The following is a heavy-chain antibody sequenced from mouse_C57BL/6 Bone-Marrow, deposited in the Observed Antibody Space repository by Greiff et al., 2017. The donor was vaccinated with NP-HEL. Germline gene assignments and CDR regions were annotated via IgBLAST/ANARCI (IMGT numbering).Heavy chain of an antibody. CDR3: AREGLLPFDY. D-gene: IGHD2-3*01. J-gene: IGHJ2*01. CDR1: GYSLTSGYY. Sequence: EVQRVESGPGLVKPSQSLSLTCSVTGYSLTSGYYWNWIRQFPGNKLEWMGYISYDGSNNYNPSLKNRISITRDTSKNQFFLKLNSVTTEDTATYYCAREGLLPFDYWGQGTTLTVSS. V-gene: IGHV3-6*01. CDR2: ISYDGSN.